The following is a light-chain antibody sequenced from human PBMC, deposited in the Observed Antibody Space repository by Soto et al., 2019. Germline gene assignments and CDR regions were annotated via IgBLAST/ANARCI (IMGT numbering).Light chain of an antibody. J-gene: IGKJ1*01. V-gene: IGKV3-15*01. Sequence: EIVMTQSPATLSVSPGGRATLSCRASQSISDTLAWYQQKPGQAPGLLIHGASTRATGFPARVSGSGSGTDFTLTISSLQSEDFAVYYCKQYNSWPWTFGQGTKVEIK. CDR2: GAS. CDR1: QSISDT. CDR3: KQYNSWPWT.